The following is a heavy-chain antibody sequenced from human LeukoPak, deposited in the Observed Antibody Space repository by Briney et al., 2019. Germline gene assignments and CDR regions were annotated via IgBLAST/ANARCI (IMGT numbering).Heavy chain of an antibody. Sequence: PGRSLRLSCAASGFTFSSYGMHWVRQAPGKGLEWVAVIWYDGSNKYYADSVKGRFTISGDNSKNTLYLQMNSLRAEDTAVYYCASDYYDSSGYYSYAFDIWGQGTMVTVSS. CDR1: GFTFSSYG. J-gene: IGHJ3*02. CDR3: ASDYYDSSGYYSYAFDI. D-gene: IGHD3-22*01. V-gene: IGHV3-33*01. CDR2: IWYDGSNK.